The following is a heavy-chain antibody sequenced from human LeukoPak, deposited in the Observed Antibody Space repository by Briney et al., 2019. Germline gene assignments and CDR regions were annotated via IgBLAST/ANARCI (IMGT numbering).Heavy chain of an antibody. Sequence: EGSLRLSGAASGFTFGHYGMSWVRQAPGKGLEWVSSISVDGDETWYADSVKGRFTISRDSSKSTLDLQMNSLRAEDTAVYHCAKDLRGGPLRYFHPWGQGTPVTVSS. J-gene: IGHJ5*02. CDR3: AKDLRGGPLRYFHP. CDR1: GFTFGHYG. D-gene: IGHD2/OR15-2a*01. V-gene: IGHV3-23*01. CDR2: ISVDGDET.